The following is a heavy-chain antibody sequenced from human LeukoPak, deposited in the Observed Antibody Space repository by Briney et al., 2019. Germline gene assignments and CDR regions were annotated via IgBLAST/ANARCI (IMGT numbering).Heavy chain of an antibody. D-gene: IGHD3-10*01. CDR1: GYTFTSYA. J-gene: IGHJ4*02. Sequence: GASVKVSCKASGYTFTSYAISWVRQAPGQGLEWMGWINPNSGGTNYAQKFQGRVTMTRDTSISTAYMELSRLRSDDTAVYYCARAYGSGSYYANDYWGQGTLVTVPS. V-gene: IGHV1-2*02. CDR2: INPNSGGT. CDR3: ARAYGSGSYYANDY.